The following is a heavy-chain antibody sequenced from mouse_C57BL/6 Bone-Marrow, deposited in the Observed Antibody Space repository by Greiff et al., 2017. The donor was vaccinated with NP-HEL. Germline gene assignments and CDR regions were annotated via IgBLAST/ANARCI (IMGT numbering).Heavy chain of an antibody. CDR3: ASPWLLRCFGV. D-gene: IGHD2-3*01. V-gene: IGHV1-42*01. CDR2: INPSTGGT. Sequence: EVQLQQSGPELVKPGASVKISCKASGYSFTGYYMNWVKQSPEKSLEWIGEINPSTGGTTYNQKFKAKATLTVDKSSSTAYMQLKSLTSEDSAVYYCASPWLLRCFGVWGTGTTVTVSS. J-gene: IGHJ1*03. CDR1: GYSFTGYY.